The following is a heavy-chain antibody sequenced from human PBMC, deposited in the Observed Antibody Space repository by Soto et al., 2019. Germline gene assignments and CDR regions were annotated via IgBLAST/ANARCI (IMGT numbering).Heavy chain of an antibody. J-gene: IGHJ4*02. CDR2: ISDTGAST. Sequence: GGSLRLSCAASGFTFKESAMNWVRQAPGKGLEWVASISDTGASTWYAESVRGRLSISRDNSKNTLFLQMNSLRADDTAVYYCAKDQASGQGSFDSWGQGTLVTVSS. CDR3: AKDQASGQGSFDS. CDR1: GFTFKESA. V-gene: IGHV3-23*01.